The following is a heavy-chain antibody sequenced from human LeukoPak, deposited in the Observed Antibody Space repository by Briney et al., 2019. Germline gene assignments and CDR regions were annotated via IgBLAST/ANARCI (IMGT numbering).Heavy chain of an antibody. CDR1: GGSISSYY. Sequence: SETLSLTCTVSGGSISSYYWSWIRQPAGKGLEWIGRIYTSGSTNYNPSLKSRVTMLVDTSKNQFSLKLSSVTAADTAVYYCARDRVLRYFDWLSGNDAFDIWGQRTMVTVSS. CDR3: ARDRVLRYFDWLSGNDAFDI. J-gene: IGHJ3*02. V-gene: IGHV4-4*07. CDR2: IYTSGST. D-gene: IGHD3-9*01.